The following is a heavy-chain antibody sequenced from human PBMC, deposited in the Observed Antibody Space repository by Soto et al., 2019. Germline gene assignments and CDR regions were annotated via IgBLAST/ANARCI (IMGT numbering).Heavy chain of an antibody. CDR3: AGLFRYVSSRYHLNY. CDR1: GGSISSGSSY. Sequence: SETLSLTCTVSGGSISSGSSYWGWIRQPPGKGLEWIGSIYYLGNTYYNPSLGGRVSISVDTSKNQFSLKLKSVTAADTAVFYCAGLFRYVSSRYHLNYLGQGTLVTVSS. J-gene: IGHJ4*02. CDR2: IYYLGNT. V-gene: IGHV4-39*01. D-gene: IGHD3-22*01.